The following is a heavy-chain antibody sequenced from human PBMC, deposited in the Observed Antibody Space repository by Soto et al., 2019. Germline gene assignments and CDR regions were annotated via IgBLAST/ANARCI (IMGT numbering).Heavy chain of an antibody. V-gene: IGHV6-1*01. CDR1: GDSVSSNSAA. CDR3: ARGRREQQLVNYYYGMDV. Sequence: SQTLSLTCAISGDSVSSNSAAWNWIRQSPSRGLEWLGRAYYRSQWYYDSAVSVRSRITVIPDTSKNQFSLQLNSVTPEDTAVYYCARGRREQQLVNYYYGMDVWGQGTTVTVSS. CDR2: AYYRSQWYY. D-gene: IGHD6-13*01. J-gene: IGHJ6*02.